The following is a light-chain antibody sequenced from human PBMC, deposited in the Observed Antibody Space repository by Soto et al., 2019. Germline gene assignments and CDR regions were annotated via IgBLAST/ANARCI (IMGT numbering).Light chain of an antibody. Sequence: QSALTQPASVSGSPGQSITISCTGTNSDVGGYNYVSWYQQHPGKAPKVIIYEVSNRPSGVSNRFSGSKSGNTASLTISGLQTEDEADYYCSSYTSGTTRVFGGGTKLTVL. CDR3: SSYTSGTTRV. CDR2: EVS. CDR1: NSDVGGYNY. J-gene: IGLJ3*02. V-gene: IGLV2-14*01.